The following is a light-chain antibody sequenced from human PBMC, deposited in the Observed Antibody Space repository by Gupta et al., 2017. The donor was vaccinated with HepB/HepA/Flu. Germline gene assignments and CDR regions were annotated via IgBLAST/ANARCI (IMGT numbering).Light chain of an antibody. CDR3: QQIYSTLT. CDR1: QGISSY. CDR2: AAS. Sequence: DIQMTQSPSSLSASVGDRVTITCRASQGISSYLNWYQQKPGKAPKLLIYAASSLQSGVPSRFSGSGSGTDFTLTITRLQPEDSATYYCQQIYSTLTFGQGTKVEIK. J-gene: IGKJ1*01. V-gene: IGKV1-39*01.